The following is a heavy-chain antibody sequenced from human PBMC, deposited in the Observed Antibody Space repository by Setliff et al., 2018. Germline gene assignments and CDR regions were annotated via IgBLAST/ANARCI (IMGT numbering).Heavy chain of an antibody. V-gene: IGHV4-59*11. CDR3: ARENGYCSGGACYFMFDY. CDR1: DGSSSSHY. Sequence: SSETLSLTCTVSDGSSSSHYWSWIRQPPGKGLEWIGYIHFSGTTNYNPSLKSRVTLSLDTSKNQFSLELSSVTAADTAMYYCARENGYCSGGACYFMFDYWGQGTLVTVSS. D-gene: IGHD2-15*01. J-gene: IGHJ4*02. CDR2: IHFSGTT.